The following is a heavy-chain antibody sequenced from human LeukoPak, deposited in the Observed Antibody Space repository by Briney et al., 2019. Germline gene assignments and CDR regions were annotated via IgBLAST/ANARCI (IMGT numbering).Heavy chain of an antibody. CDR2: ISYDGSNK. D-gene: IGHD3-22*01. Sequence: PGGSLRLSCAASGFTFSSYAMHWVRQAPGKGLEWVAVISYDGSNKYYADSVKGRFTISRDNSKNTLYLQMNSLRAEDTAVYYCIMIVENDAFDIWGQGTMVTVSS. V-gene: IGHV3-30-3*01. CDR3: IMIVENDAFDI. CDR1: GFTFSSYA. J-gene: IGHJ3*02.